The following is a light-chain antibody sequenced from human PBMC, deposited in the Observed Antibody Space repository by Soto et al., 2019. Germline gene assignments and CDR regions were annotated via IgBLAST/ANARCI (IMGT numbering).Light chain of an antibody. CDR2: DTS. CDR3: QQYGSSPRT. Sequence: EVVMTQSPATLSVSPGEGATLSCRASQGIGDTLAWYQHKPGQTPRLLIYDTSTRATGVPARFSGSRSGTDFTLTISRLEPEDFAVYYCQQYGSSPRTFGQGTRLEIK. V-gene: IGKV3-20*01. CDR1: QGIGDT. J-gene: IGKJ5*01.